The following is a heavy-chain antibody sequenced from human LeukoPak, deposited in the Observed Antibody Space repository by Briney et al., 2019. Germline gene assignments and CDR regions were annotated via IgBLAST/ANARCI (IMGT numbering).Heavy chain of an antibody. J-gene: IGHJ4*02. V-gene: IGHV4-4*07. Sequence: SQTLCLTCAVSVDSISRYYWSWVRQPSGKGLEGIGRIYTSWSTNYNPSPKRRVNMSGDTSKNQFSLKLSSVTAADTAVYYCARDRACSDYRGTTYYLDVWGQGTLVTVSS. CDR1: VDSISRYY. D-gene: IGHD1-1*01. CDR2: IYTSWST. CDR3: ARDRACSDYRGTTYYLDV.